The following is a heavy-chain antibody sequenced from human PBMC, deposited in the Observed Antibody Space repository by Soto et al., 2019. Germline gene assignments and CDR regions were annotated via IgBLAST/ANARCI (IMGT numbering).Heavy chain of an antibody. CDR1: GGTFSSYA. Sequence: SVKVSCKASGGTFSSYAISWVRQAPGQGLEWMGGIIPIFGTANYAQKFQGRVTITADESTSTAYMELSSLRSEDTAVYYCARARADRSSWYDIDYWGQGTLVTVSS. J-gene: IGHJ4*02. CDR3: ARARADRSSWYDIDY. CDR2: IIPIFGTA. V-gene: IGHV1-69*13. D-gene: IGHD6-13*01.